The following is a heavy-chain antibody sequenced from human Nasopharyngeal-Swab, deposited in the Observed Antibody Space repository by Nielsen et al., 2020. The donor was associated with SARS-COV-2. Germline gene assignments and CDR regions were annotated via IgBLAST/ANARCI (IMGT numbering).Heavy chain of an antibody. CDR2: ISSSGSTI. D-gene: IGHD3-3*01. J-gene: IGHJ4*02. Sequence: GGSLRLSCAASGFTFSSYEMNWVRQAPGKGLEWVSYISSSGSTIYYADSVKGRFTISRDNAKNSLYLQMNSLRAEDTAVYYCATLFSDYGFWRPHYWGQGTLVTVSS. CDR1: GFTFSSYE. CDR3: ATLFSDYGFWRPHY. V-gene: IGHV3-48*03.